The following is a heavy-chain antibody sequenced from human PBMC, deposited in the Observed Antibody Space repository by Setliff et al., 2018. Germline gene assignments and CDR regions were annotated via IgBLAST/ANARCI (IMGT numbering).Heavy chain of an antibody. D-gene: IGHD3-10*01. CDR2: ISWNSDSI. Sequence: SRSLSCGASGFTFDEYAMHSVRQARGKGLEWVSGISWNSDSIGYVDSVRGRFTISRDNAKNSLYLQMNSLRAEDTAVYYCARGSVDIPFDYWGQGTLVTVSS. V-gene: IGHV3-9*01. CDR3: ARGSVDIPFDY. J-gene: IGHJ4*02. CDR1: GFTFDEYA.